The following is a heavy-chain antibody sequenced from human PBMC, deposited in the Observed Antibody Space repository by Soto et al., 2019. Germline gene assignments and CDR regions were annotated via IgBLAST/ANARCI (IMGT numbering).Heavy chain of an antibody. V-gene: IGHV4-61*03. D-gene: IGHD3-10*01. CDR1: GGSVRSGSYY. CDR3: ARAWRFGESDFDY. J-gene: IGHJ4*02. Sequence: QVQLQESGPGLVKPSETLALTCSVSGGSVRSGSYYWSWIRQPLGKGLEWIGYIYYNGSTNYNPSLKSRFTISVDTSKNHFSLKLSSGTAADTAVYYCARAWRFGESDFDYWGQGTLVTVSS. CDR2: IYYNGST.